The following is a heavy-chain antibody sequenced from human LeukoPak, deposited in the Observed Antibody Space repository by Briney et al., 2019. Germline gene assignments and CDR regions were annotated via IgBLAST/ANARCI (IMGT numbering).Heavy chain of an antibody. CDR3: ARHDMAVAGVDY. D-gene: IGHD6-19*01. V-gene: IGHV3-11*06. Sequence: GGSLRLSCAASGFTFSDYYMSWIRQAPGKGLEWVSYISSSSSYTNYADSVKGRFTISRDNAKNSLYLQMNSLRAEDTAVYYCARHDMAVAGVDYWGQGTLVTVSS. J-gene: IGHJ4*02. CDR1: GFTFSDYY. CDR2: ISSSSSYT.